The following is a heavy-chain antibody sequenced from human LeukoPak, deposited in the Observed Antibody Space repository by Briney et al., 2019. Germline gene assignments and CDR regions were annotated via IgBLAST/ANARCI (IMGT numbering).Heavy chain of an antibody. J-gene: IGHJ4*02. V-gene: IGHV1-69*04. CDR3: ARAWEQQLVRYYFDY. CDR1: GGTFSSYA. CDR2: IVPILGIT. Sequence: ASVKVSCKASGGTFSSYAISWVRQAPGQGLEWMGRIVPILGITNYAQKFQGRVTIIADKSTSTTYMELSSLRSEDTAVYYCARAWEQQLVRYYFDYWGQGTLVTVSS. D-gene: IGHD6-13*01.